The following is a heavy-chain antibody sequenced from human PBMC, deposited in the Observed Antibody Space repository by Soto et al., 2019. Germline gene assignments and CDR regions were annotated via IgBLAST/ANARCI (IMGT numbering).Heavy chain of an antibody. J-gene: IGHJ6*02. CDR1: GGTFSSYA. CDR3: ARSQGSSTSLEIYYYYYYGMDV. CDR2: IIPISGTA. V-gene: IGHV1-69*01. D-gene: IGHD2-2*01. Sequence: QVQLVQSGAEVKKPGSSVKVSCKASGGTFSSYAICWVRQAPGQGLEWMGGIIPISGTANYAQKFQGRVRITADESTSTVYTELSSLRSEDTAVYFCARSQGSSTSLEIYYYYYYGMDVWGQGTTVTVSS.